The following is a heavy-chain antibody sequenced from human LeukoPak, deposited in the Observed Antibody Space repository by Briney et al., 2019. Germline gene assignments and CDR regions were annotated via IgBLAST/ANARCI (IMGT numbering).Heavy chain of an antibody. V-gene: IGHV3-64*01. CDR1: GFTFSSYA. CDR2: ISSNGGST. Sequence: GGSLRLSCAASGFTFSSYAMSWVRQAPGKGLEYVSAISSNGGSTYYANSVKGRFTISRDNSKNTLYLQMGSLRAEDMAVYYCARDYGGNSGNYYYYYYMDVWGKGTTVTVSS. CDR3: ARDYGGNSGNYYYYYYMDV. J-gene: IGHJ6*03. D-gene: IGHD4-23*01.